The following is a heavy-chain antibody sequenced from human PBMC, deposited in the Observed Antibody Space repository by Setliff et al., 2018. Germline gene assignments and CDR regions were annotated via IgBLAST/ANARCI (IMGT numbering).Heavy chain of an antibody. CDR1: GYTFNDYG. V-gene: IGHV1-18*01. CDR2: ISAHSGNA. Sequence: ASVKVSCKTSGYTFNDYGIAWVRQAPGQGLEWMGWISAHSGNAYYSPKLHGRVTLTTDTSTSTAYMELRSLESDDTAVYYCSRLVRFCIRTSCQRLSGGEFWGQGTRVTVSS. D-gene: IGHD3-3*01. CDR3: SRLVRFCIRTSCQRLSGGEF. J-gene: IGHJ4*02.